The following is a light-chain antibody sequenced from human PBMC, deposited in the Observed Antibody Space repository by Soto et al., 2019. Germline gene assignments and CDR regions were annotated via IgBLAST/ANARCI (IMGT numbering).Light chain of an antibody. V-gene: IGLV2-8*01. CDR3: SAYAGSNDFVV. Sequence: QSALTQPPSASGSPGQSVTISCTGTGSDVGNYNYVSRYQQHPGKAPQLVIYEFNKRPSGVPDRFSGSKSGNTASLTVSGLQAEDEADYFCSAYAGSNDFVVFGGGTKVTVL. J-gene: IGLJ2*01. CDR2: EFN. CDR1: GSDVGNYNY.